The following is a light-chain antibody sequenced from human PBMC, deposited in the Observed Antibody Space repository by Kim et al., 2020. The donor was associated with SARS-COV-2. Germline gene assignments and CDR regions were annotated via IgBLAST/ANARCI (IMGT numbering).Light chain of an antibody. J-gene: IGLJ3*02. CDR1: NIGSKS. CDR3: QVWDSSSDHPV. V-gene: IGLV3-21*04. CDR2: YDS. Sequence: APGKTARSTWGGNNIGSKSVHWYQQKPGQAPVLVIYYDSDRPSGIPERFSGSNSGNTATLTISRVEARDEADYYCQVWDSSSDHPVFGGGTKLTVL.